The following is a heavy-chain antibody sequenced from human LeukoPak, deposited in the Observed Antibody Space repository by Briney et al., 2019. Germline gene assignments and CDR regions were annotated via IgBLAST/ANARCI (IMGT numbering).Heavy chain of an antibody. V-gene: IGHV3-23*01. CDR2: ISATGANT. Sequence: GGSLRLSCAASGFTFGSYGMSWVRQAPGKGLEWVSTISATGANTYYADSVKGRFTISRDNSKSTLYLQMNSLRVEDAAVYYCAKRRYDTSSLDWFDPWGQGTLVTVSS. CDR3: AKRRYDTSSLDWFDP. J-gene: IGHJ5*02. CDR1: GFTFGSYG. D-gene: IGHD6-13*01.